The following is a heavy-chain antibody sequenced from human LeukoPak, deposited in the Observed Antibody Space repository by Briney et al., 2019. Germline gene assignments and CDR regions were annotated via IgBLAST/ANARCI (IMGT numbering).Heavy chain of an antibody. J-gene: IGHJ2*01. V-gene: IGHV4-30-4*01. CDR1: GGPISSGDYY. CDR3: ARGTTVTTPSWYFDL. D-gene: IGHD4-17*01. Sequence: SQTLSLTCTVSGGPISSGDYYWSWIRQPPGKGLEWIGYIYYSGSTYYNPSLKSRVTISVDTSKDQFSLKLSSVTAADTAVYYCARGTTVTTPSWYFDLWGRGTLVTVSS. CDR2: IYYSGST.